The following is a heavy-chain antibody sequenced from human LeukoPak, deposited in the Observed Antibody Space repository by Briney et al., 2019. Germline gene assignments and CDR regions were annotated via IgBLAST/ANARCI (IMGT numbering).Heavy chain of an antibody. CDR3: ARDIVVVVAATLYYYYGMDV. V-gene: IGHV4-34*01. J-gene: IGHJ6*04. D-gene: IGHD2-15*01. CDR1: GGSFSGYS. Sequence: SETLSLTCAVSGGSFSGYSWSWIRQPPGKGLEWIGEINHSGSTNYNPSLKSRVTISVDTSKNQFSLKLSSVTAADTAVYYCARDIVVVVAATLYYYYGMDVWGKGTTVTVSS. CDR2: INHSGST.